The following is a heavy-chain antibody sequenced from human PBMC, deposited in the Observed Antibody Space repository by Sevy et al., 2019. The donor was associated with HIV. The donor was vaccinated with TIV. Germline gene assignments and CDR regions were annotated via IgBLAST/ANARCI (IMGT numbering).Heavy chain of an antibody. CDR3: SRGGGNGWYYFDY. Sequence: KISCKASGGTFSSYGISWVRQAPGQGLEWMGGIIPILGTVNYAQKFQGRVTITADESTKTAYMGLSSLRSEDTAVYYCSRGGGNGWYYFDYWGQETLVTVSS. V-gene: IGHV1-69*01. CDR2: IIPILGTV. J-gene: IGHJ4*02. CDR1: GGTFSSYG. D-gene: IGHD6-19*01.